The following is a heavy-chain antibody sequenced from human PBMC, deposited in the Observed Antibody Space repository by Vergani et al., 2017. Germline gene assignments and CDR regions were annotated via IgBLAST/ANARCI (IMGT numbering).Heavy chain of an antibody. CDR1: GGSISSRSYY. CDR3: ARGSSVPNYYYYGMDV. Sequence: QLQLQESGPGLVKPSETLSLTCTVSGGSISSRSYYWGWIRQPPGKGLEWIGSIYYSGSTYYNPSLKSRVTISVDTSKNQFSLKLSSVTAADTAVYYCARGSSVPNYYYYGMDVWGQGTTVTVSS. J-gene: IGHJ6*02. V-gene: IGHV4-39*07. D-gene: IGHD6-13*01. CDR2: IYYSGST.